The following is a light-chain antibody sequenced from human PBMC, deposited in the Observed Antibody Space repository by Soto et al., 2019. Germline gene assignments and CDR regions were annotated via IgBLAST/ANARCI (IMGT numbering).Light chain of an antibody. CDR1: QNIGSY. CDR3: QQRSNWLT. Sequence: EIVLTQSPATLSLSPGERATLSCRASQNIGSYLIWYQQKPGQAPRLLIYDTSNRATGVPARFSGSGSGTDFTLTISSLEPEDFAVYYCQQRSNWLTFGGGTKVEIK. J-gene: IGKJ4*02. CDR2: DTS. V-gene: IGKV3-11*01.